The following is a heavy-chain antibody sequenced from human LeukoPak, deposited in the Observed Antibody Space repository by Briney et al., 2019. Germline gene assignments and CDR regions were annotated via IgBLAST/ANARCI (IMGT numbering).Heavy chain of an antibody. V-gene: IGHV3-48*01. Sequence: GGSLRLSCAASGFIFSSYSMNWVRQAPGEGLEWVSYISSSSSTIYYADSVKGRFTISRDNAKNSLYLQMNSLRAEDTAVYYCARDRDYRFSFDIWGQGTMVTVSS. J-gene: IGHJ3*02. CDR1: GFIFSSYS. CDR2: ISSSSSTI. D-gene: IGHD4/OR15-4a*01. CDR3: ARDRDYRFSFDI.